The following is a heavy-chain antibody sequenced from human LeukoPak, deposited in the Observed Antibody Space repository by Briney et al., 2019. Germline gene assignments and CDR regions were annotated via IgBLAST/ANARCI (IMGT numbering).Heavy chain of an antibody. D-gene: IGHD3-22*01. V-gene: IGHV3-30*18. J-gene: IGHJ4*02. CDR2: ISYGGSNK. Sequence: GGSLRLSCAASGFTFSSYGMHWVRQAPGKGLEWVAVISYGGSNKYYADSVKGRFTISRDNSKNTLYLQMNSLRAEDTDVYYCANAPTYYYDSSGYGLIDYWGQGTLVTVSS. CDR1: GFTFSSYG. CDR3: ANAPTYYYDSSGYGLIDY.